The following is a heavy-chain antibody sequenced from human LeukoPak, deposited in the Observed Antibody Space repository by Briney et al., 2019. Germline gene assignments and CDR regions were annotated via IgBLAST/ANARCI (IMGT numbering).Heavy chain of an antibody. V-gene: IGHV4-39*01. D-gene: IGHD3-3*01. J-gene: IGHJ4*02. CDR2: IYYSGST. CDR3: ARQPVPLPYYDFWSGYCSFDY. CDR1: GGSISSSSYY. Sequence: SETLSLTCTVSGGSISSSSYYWGWIRQPPGKGLEWIGSIYYSGSTYYNPSLKGRVTISVDTSKNQFSLKLSSVTAADTAVYYCARQPVPLPYYDFWSGYCSFDYWGQGTLVTVSS.